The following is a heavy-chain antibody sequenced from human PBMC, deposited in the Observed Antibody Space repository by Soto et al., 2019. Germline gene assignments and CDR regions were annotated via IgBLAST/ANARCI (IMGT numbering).Heavy chain of an antibody. CDR2: IYYSGST. Sequence: SETLSLTCTVSGGSISGYYWSWIRQPPGKGLEWIGYIYYSGSTNYNPSLKSRVTISVDTSKNQFSLKLSSVTAADTAVYYCARQGCSSTSCYAPAEYFQHWGQGTLVTVSS. V-gene: IGHV4-59*08. D-gene: IGHD2-2*01. CDR1: GGSISGYY. J-gene: IGHJ1*01. CDR3: ARQGCSSTSCYAPAEYFQH.